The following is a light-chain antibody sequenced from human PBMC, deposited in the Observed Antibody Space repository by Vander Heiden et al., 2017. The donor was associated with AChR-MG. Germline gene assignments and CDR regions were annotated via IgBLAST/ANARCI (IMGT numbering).Light chain of an antibody. CDR2: GIS. Sequence: QSVLTPPPSASGTPGQSVIIPCSGSSSNLGTDYVYWYQQFPGTAPKLLMYGISQRPSGVPDRFSGSKPGTSASLTISGLRAEDEADYYCVGWDDSMKSSVFGTGTKVTVL. CDR3: VGWDDSMKSSV. V-gene: IGLV1-47*01. CDR1: SSNLGTDY. J-gene: IGLJ1*01.